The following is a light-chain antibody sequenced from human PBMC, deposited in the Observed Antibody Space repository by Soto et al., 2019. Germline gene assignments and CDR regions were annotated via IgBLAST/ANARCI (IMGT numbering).Light chain of an antibody. J-gene: IGLJ3*02. CDR3: ASGDDSRNGWV. Sequence: QSVLTQPPSASGTPGQRVTISCSGSSSNIGSNTVNWYQQLPGTAPKLLLYSNNQRPSGVPDRFSGYKSGTSASLAISGLHSEEEADYYCASGDDSRNGWVFGGGTKLTVL. CDR1: SSNIGSNT. V-gene: IGLV1-44*01. CDR2: SNN.